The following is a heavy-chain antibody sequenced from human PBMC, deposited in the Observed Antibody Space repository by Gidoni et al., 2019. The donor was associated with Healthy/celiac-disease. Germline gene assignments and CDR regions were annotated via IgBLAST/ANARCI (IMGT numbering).Heavy chain of an antibody. J-gene: IGHJ4*02. Sequence: QITWKESGPTLVIPTHTLTLTCTFPRFSLSTRGVGVGWIRQPPGKALEWLALIYWNEDKRYSPSLKSRLTITKDTSKNQVVLTMTNMDPVDTATYYCAHRGSIAAQKYYFDYWGQGTLVTVSS. CDR1: RFSLSTRGVG. CDR3: AHRGSIAAQKYYFDY. D-gene: IGHD6-6*01. CDR2: IYWNEDK. V-gene: IGHV2-5*01.